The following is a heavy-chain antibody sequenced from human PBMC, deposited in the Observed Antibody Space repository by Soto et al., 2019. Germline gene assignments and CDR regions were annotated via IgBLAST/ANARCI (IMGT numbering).Heavy chain of an antibody. J-gene: IGHJ4*02. CDR3: ARESSGWSGGFDY. CDR2: IYSGGST. CDR1: GFTVSSNY. V-gene: IGHV3-66*01. D-gene: IGHD6-19*01. Sequence: EVQLVESGGGLVQPGGSLRLSCAASGFTVSSNYMSWVRQAPGKGLEWVSVIYSGGSTYYADSVKGRFTISRDNSKNTRYLQMNSLRAEDTAVYYCARESSGWSGGFDYWGQGTLVTVSS.